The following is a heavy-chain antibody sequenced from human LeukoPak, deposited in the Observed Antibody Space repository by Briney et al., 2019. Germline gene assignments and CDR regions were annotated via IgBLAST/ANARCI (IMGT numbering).Heavy chain of an antibody. CDR2: IIPIFGTA. CDR3: ATGIAARSGWFDP. J-gene: IGHJ5*02. V-gene: IGHV1-69*13. CDR1: GGTFSSYA. Sequence: SVKVSCKASGGTFSSYAISWVRQAPGQGLEWMGGIIPIFGTANYAQKFQGRVTITADESTSTAYMELSSLRSEDTAVYYCATGIAARSGWFDPWGQGTLVTVSS. D-gene: IGHD6-6*01.